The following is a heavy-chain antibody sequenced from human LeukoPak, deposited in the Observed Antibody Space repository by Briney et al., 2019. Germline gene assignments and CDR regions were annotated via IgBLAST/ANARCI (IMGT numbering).Heavy chain of an antibody. CDR3: VKELDSSGYFDF. J-gene: IGHJ4*02. CDR1: GLTVSSTY. Sequence: GGSLRLSCAASGLTVSSTYMSWVRQTPGRGLEGVSVIYSGGSTYYADSVKGRLTISRDNSKNTLYLHMNSLRAEDTAVYYCVKELDSSGYFDFWGQGTLVTVSS. D-gene: IGHD3-22*01. V-gene: IGHV3-66*01. CDR2: IYSGGST.